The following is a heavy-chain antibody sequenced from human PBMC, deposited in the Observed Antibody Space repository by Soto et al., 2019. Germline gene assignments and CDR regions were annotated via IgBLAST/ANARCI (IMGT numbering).Heavy chain of an antibody. J-gene: IGHJ4*02. CDR1: GGSFSGYY. Sequence: LTCAVYGGSFSGYYWSWIRQPPGKGLEWIGEINHSGSTNYNPSLKSRVTISVDTSKNQFSLKLSSVTAADTAVYYCARTRGTFDYWGQGTLVTVSS. CDR2: INHSGST. V-gene: IGHV4-34*01. CDR3: ARTRGTFDY.